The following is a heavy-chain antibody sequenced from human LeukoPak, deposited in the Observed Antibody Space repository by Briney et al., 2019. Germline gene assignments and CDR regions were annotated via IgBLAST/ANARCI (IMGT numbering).Heavy chain of an antibody. CDR1: GGSISSYY. J-gene: IGHJ6*02. Sequence: PSETLSLTCTVSGGSISSYYWSWIRQPPGKGLEWIGYISYSGSTNFNPSLKSRVTISVDTSTNQFSLKLSSVTAADTAVYYCARGGSGYDSFYYYGMDVWGQGTTVTVSS. V-gene: IGHV4-59*01. CDR2: ISYSGST. D-gene: IGHD5-12*01. CDR3: ARGGSGYDSFYYYGMDV.